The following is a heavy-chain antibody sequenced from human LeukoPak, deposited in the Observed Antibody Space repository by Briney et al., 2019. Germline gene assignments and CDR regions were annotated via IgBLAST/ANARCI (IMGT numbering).Heavy chain of an antibody. Sequence: PGGSLRLSCAASGFTFSSYSMNWVRQAPGKGLEWVSSISSDSSYIYYADSVKGRFTISRDNSKNTLYLQMNSLRAEDTAVYYCAKDTYSSSWGFDYWGQGTLVTVSS. CDR3: AKDTYSSSWGFDY. D-gene: IGHD6-6*01. CDR2: ISSDSSYI. J-gene: IGHJ4*02. CDR1: GFTFSSYS. V-gene: IGHV3-21*04.